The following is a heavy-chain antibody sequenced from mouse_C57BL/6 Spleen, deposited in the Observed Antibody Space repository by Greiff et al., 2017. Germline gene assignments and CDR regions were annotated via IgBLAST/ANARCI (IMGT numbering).Heavy chain of an antibody. J-gene: IGHJ3*01. CDR3: TRGGHYYGSSSFAY. V-gene: IGHV1-15*01. D-gene: IGHD1-1*01. Sequence: QVQLQQSGAELVRPGASVTLSCKASGYTFTDYEMHWVKQTPVHGLEWIGAIDPETGGTAYHQKFKGKAILTADKSSSTAYMELRSLTSEDSAVYYCTRGGHYYGSSSFAYWGQGTLVTVSA. CDR2: IDPETGGT. CDR1: GYTFTDYE.